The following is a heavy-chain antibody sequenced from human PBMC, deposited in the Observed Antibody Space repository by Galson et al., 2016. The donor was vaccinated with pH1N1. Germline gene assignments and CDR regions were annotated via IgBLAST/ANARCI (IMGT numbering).Heavy chain of an antibody. Sequence: QSGAEVKKPGESLKISCKGSGYRLSSSWIGWVRQMPGTGLEWMGNIYLGGSLISYRPSFPGQVTSSADKSVNIVYLEWGSVKASDTAMYYCPRQNDYGDYRGDAFDIWGRGTMVTVSS. CDR3: PRQNDYGDYRGDAFDI. CDR1: GYRLSSSW. J-gene: IGHJ3*02. CDR2: IYLGGSLI. D-gene: IGHD4-17*01. V-gene: IGHV5-51*01.